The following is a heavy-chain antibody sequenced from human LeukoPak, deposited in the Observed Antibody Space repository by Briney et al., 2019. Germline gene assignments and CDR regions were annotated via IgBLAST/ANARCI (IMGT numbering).Heavy chain of an antibody. V-gene: IGHV4-59*08. CDR2: IYYSGST. D-gene: IGHD5-18*01. CDR1: GGSISSYC. J-gene: IGHJ4*02. Sequence: SETLSLTCTVSGGSISSYCWSWIRQPPGKGLEWIGYIYYSGSTNYNPSLKSRVTISVDTSKNQFSLKLSSVTAADTAVYYCARFPIVYSYGAEDYWGQGTLVTVSS. CDR3: ARFPIVYSYGAEDY.